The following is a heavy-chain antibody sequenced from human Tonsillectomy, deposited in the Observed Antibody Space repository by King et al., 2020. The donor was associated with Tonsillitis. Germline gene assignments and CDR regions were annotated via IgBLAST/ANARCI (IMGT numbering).Heavy chain of an antibody. Sequence: QLQESGPGLVKPSETLSLTCTVSGGSVSSYYWSWIRQSPGMGLEWIGCIYHSRSAMYNPSLKNRVTISIDTSKNQFSLRLRSVSAADTALYFCARTLGLTFCGGDCYPPTLFDYWGQGALVTVSS. CDR1: GGSVSSYY. D-gene: IGHD2-21*02. CDR3: ARTLGLTFCGGDCYPPTLFDY. CDR2: IYHSRSA. V-gene: IGHV4-59*02. J-gene: IGHJ4*02.